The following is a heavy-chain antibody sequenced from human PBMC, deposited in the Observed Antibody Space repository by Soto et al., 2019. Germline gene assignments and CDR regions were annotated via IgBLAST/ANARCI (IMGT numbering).Heavy chain of an antibody. J-gene: IGHJ5*02. Sequence: PSETLSLTCAVYGGSFSGYYWSWIRQPPEKGLEWIGEINNSGSTNYNPSLKSRVTISVDTSKNQFSLKLSSVAAADTAVYYCARRYCSSTSCQPENNWFDPWGQGTRVTVS. CDR2: INNSGST. D-gene: IGHD2-2*01. CDR3: ARRYCSSTSCQPENNWFDP. V-gene: IGHV4-34*01. CDR1: GGSFSGYY.